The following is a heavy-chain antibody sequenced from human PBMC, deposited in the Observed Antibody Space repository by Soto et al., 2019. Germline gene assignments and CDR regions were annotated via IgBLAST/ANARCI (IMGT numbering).Heavy chain of an antibody. CDR1: GDSITNISYF. V-gene: IGHV4-39*01. Sequence: SETLSLTCTVSGDSITNISYFWAWIRQPPGKGLEWIGSIYYSGTTYYNPSLKSRVTISVDRSKNQFSLKLSSVTAADTAVYYCARHFSVDYFDYWGQGALVTVSS. CDR2: IYYSGTT. J-gene: IGHJ4*02. CDR3: ARHFSVDYFDY.